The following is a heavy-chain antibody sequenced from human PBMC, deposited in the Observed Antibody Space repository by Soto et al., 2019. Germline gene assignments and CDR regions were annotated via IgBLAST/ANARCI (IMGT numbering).Heavy chain of an antibody. CDR2: LDADNGDT. CDR3: AADMVDALTAFPTLAY. CDR1: GNSLEHTS. J-gene: IGHJ4*02. D-gene: IGHD2-8*01. Sequence: ASVKVSCKVSGNSLEHTSIHWARQPPGKGLEWMGGLDADNGDTAYGQRFQDRVTMTEDTSTDTAYIEMSSLTSEDTAVYFCAADMVDALTAFPTLAYWGQGTLVTVSS. V-gene: IGHV1-24*01.